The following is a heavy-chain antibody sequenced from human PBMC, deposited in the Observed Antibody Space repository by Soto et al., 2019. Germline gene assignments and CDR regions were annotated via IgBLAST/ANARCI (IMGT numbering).Heavy chain of an antibody. D-gene: IGHD1-7*01. CDR2: INPNSGGT. CDR1: GYTFTDYY. Sequence: ASVKVSCKASGYTFTDYYMHWVRQAPEQGLEWMGWINPNSGGTNYAQKFQGRVTMTRDTSISTAYMELSRLRSDDTAVYYCARKLELRGSYYYYYDMDVWGQGTTVTVSS. V-gene: IGHV1-2*02. J-gene: IGHJ6*02. CDR3: ARKLELRGSYYYYYDMDV.